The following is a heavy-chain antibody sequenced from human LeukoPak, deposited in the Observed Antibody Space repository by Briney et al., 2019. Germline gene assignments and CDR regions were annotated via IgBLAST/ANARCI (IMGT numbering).Heavy chain of an antibody. CDR3: ALGGYGLDAFDI. CDR2: IYYSGST. V-gene: IGHV4-31*03. Sequence: PSETLSLTCTVSGGSISSGGYYWSWIRQHPGKGLEWIGYIYYSGSTYYNPSLKSRVTISVDTSKNQFSLKLSSVTAADTAVYYCALGGYGLDAFDIWGQGKMVTVSS. J-gene: IGHJ3*02. D-gene: IGHD2-8*02. CDR1: GGSISSGGYY.